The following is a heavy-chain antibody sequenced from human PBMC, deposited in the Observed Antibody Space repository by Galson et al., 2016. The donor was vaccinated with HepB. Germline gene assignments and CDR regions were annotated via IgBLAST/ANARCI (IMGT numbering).Heavy chain of an antibody. CDR3: ARDPGFRNGMNV. V-gene: IGHV3-53*01. Sequence: SLRLSCAGSGFTFSSYWMTWVRQAPGKGLEWLSVSYADGRTYYAESVRGRFTISRDNSKNTLFLQMNNLSAEDTAVYYCARDPGFRNGMNVWGQGTTVTGSS. J-gene: IGHJ6*02. CDR1: GFTFSSYW. CDR2: SYADGRT.